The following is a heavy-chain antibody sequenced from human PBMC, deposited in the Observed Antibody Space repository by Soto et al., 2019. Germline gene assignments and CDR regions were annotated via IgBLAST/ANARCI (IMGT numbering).Heavy chain of an antibody. V-gene: IGHV4-59*02. CDR1: GFSVTSHH. Sequence: SETLSLSWCVSGFSVTSHHWSWIRQFPGQGLEWIAYTSYTGNTNYNPSLQSRVTISLDTSKNQLSLKLTSMTAADTAVYYCVRVVAYNNPEFWGQGTLVNVSS. CDR2: TSYTGNT. J-gene: IGHJ4*02. D-gene: IGHD4-4*01. CDR3: VRVVAYNNPEF.